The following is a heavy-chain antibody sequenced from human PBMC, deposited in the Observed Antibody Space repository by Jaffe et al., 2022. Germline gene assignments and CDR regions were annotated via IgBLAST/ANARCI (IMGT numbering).Heavy chain of an antibody. CDR2: IHWSDTK. Sequence: QITLKESGPTLVKPTQTLTLTCSFSGFSLTTSGVGVGWIRQPPGKALEWLGIIHWSDTKRYSPSLKSRLTITKDTSKNQVVLTMTNMDLVDTATFYCIHRSVAGKSAYMDVWGKGTTVTVSS. CDR1: GFSLTTSGVG. J-gene: IGHJ6*03. CDR3: IHRSVAGKSAYMDV. V-gene: IGHV2-5*01. D-gene: IGHD6-19*01.